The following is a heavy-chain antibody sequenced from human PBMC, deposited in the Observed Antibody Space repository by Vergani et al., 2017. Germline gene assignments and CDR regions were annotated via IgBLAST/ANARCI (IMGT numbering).Heavy chain of an antibody. Sequence: QLLESGGGLIQPWGSLRLSCAASGFTFNSYAMTWVRQAPGKGLEWVSGINNNGGSTYYADSVKGRFTIPRDNSKNTLYLQMTDLRAEDTATYYCAKVCGSTSCPYGGGAFDVWGHGTMVTVSS. CDR1: GFTFNSYA. J-gene: IGHJ3*01. D-gene: IGHD2-2*01. CDR2: INNNGGST. CDR3: AKVCGSTSCPYGGGAFDV. V-gene: IGHV3-23*01.